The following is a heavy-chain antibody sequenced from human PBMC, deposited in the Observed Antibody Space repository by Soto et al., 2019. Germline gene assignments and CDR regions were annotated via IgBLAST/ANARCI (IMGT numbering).Heavy chain of an antibody. J-gene: IGHJ1*01. CDR1: GFTFSSYA. D-gene: IGHD2-2*01. Sequence: EVQLLESGGGLVQPGGSLRLSCAAPGFTFSSYAMSWVRQAPGKGLEWVSAISGSGGSTYYADSVKGRFTISRDNSKNTLYLQMNSLRAEDTAVYYCARKGLGVVPAAKHEYFQHWGQGTLVTVSS. V-gene: IGHV3-23*01. CDR2: ISGSGGST. CDR3: ARKGLGVVPAAKHEYFQH.